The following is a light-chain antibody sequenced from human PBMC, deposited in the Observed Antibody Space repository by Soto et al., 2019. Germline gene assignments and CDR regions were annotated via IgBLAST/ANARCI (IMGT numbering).Light chain of an antibody. Sequence: QSVLTQPASVSGSPGQSITISCTGTSSDVGGYNYVSWYQQHPGKAPKLMIYEVTNRPSGVSNRFSGSKSGNTASLTISGLQAEDEADYYCSSYTSRSTLVFGPGTKVNV. J-gene: IGLJ1*01. CDR3: SSYTSRSTLV. V-gene: IGLV2-14*01. CDR1: SSDVGGYNY. CDR2: EVT.